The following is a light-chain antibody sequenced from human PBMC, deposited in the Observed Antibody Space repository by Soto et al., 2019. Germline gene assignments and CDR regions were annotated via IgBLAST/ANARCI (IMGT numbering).Light chain of an antibody. CDR2: AAS. CDR3: QQYSTSPIT. J-gene: IGKJ5*01. Sequence: ETVLTQSPGTLSLSPGERATLSCRASQSSSSYLTWYQQRPGQAPRLLIYAASRRATGIPDRFSGSGSVTDFTLTISRLETEDFAVYYCQQYSTSPITFGQGTRLEIK. CDR1: QSSSSY. V-gene: IGKV3-20*01.